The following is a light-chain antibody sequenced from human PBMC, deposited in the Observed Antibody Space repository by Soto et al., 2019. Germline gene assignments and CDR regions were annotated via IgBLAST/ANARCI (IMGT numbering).Light chain of an antibody. J-gene: IGLJ1*01. Sequence: QSVLTQQPSASGTPGQRVTISCSGSTSNIETNTVNWYQQLPRTAPKLLNYKNNQRPSGVPDRFSGSKSGTSASLAISGLQSEDEADYYCAAWDDSLNGPHFVFGSGTKVTVL. CDR2: KNN. CDR3: AAWDDSLNGPHFV. CDR1: TSNIETNT. V-gene: IGLV1-44*01.